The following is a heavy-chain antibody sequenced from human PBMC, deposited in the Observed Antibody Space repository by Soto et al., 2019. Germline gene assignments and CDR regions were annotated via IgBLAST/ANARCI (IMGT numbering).Heavy chain of an antibody. CDR1: GYTFTSYG. D-gene: IGHD3-22*01. CDR3: ARMGRGYYYDSSGYSDAFDI. Sequence: ASVKVSFKASGYTFTSYGISWVRQAPGQGLEWMGWISAYNGNTNYAQKLQGRVTMTTDTSTSTAYMELRSLRSDDTAVYYCARMGRGYYYDSSGYSDAFDIWGQGTMVTVSS. J-gene: IGHJ3*02. CDR2: ISAYNGNT. V-gene: IGHV1-18*01.